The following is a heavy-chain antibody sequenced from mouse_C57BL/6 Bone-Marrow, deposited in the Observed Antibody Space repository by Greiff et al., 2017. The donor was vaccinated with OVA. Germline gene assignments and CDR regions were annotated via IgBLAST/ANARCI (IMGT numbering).Heavy chain of an antibody. D-gene: IGHD2-4*01. CDR2: INPNNGGT. Sequence: EVQLQQSGPELVKPGASVKIPCKASGYTFTDYNMDWVKQSHGKSLEWIGDINPNNGGTIYNQKFKGKATLTVDKSSSTAYMELRSLTSEDTAVYYCARRTTMTSFAYWGQGTLVTVSA. CDR1: GYTFTDYN. CDR3: ARRTTMTSFAY. J-gene: IGHJ3*01. V-gene: IGHV1-18*01.